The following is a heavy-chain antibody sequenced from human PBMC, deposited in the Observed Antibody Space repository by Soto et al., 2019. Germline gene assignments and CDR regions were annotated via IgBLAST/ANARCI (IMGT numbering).Heavy chain of an antibody. Sequence: SETLSLTCTVSGASVSSSNHYWSWVRQPPGKGLEWIGYVYYSGSTNSNPSLKSRVTLSLDTSRSQFSLKLNSVTAADTAVYYCVHLSGSLYHYYGLGVWGQGTTVTSP. CDR2: VYYSGST. V-gene: IGHV4-61*01. D-gene: IGHD1-26*01. CDR1: GASVSSSNHY. J-gene: IGHJ6*02. CDR3: VHLSGSLYHYYGLGV.